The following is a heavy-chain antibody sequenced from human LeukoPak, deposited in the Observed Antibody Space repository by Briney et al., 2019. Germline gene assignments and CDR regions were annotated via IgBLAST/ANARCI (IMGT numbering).Heavy chain of an antibody. V-gene: IGHV4-61*02. CDR3: ARHGRRAGGIAAAGAPPHRPGRYNWFDP. J-gene: IGHJ5*02. D-gene: IGHD6-13*01. Sequence: SETLSLTCTVSGGSISSGSYYWSWIRQPAGKGLEWIGRIYSSGSTNYNPSLKSRVTISLDTSKNQFSLKLSSVTAADTAVYYCARHGRRAGGIAAAGAPPHRPGRYNWFDPWGQGTLVTVSS. CDR2: IYSSGST. CDR1: GGSISSGSYY.